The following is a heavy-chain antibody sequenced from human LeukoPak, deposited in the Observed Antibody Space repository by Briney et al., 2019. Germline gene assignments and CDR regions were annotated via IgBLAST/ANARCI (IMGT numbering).Heavy chain of an antibody. J-gene: IGHJ6*02. D-gene: IGHD3-10*01. CDR2: IKNKANGYTT. CDR3: ARFRGFYYGLDL. Sequence: PGGSLRLSCAASGFTFSSYAMSWVRQAPGKGLEWVGHIKNKANGYTTEYAASVKGRFTISRDDSKNSLFLQMNSLKTDDTAVYYCARFRGFYYGLDLWGPGTTVIVSS. V-gene: IGHV3-72*01. CDR1: GFTFSSYA.